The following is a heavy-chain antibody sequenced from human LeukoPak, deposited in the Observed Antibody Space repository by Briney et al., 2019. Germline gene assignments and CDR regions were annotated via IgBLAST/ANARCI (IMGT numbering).Heavy chain of an antibody. V-gene: IGHV4-61*01. Sequence: SETLSLTCTVSGGSVSGGSYYWSWIRQPPGKGPEWIGYFYYTGSTNHNPSLKSRVTISVDTSKNQFSLRLSSVTAADTAVYYCASGQFLVSNDYWGQGILVTVSS. D-gene: IGHD5/OR15-5a*01. J-gene: IGHJ4*02. CDR1: GGSVSGGSYY. CDR3: ASGQFLVSNDY. CDR2: FYYTGST.